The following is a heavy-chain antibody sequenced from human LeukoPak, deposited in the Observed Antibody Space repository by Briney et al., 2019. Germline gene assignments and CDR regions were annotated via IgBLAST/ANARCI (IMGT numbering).Heavy chain of an antibody. D-gene: IGHD4-17*01. J-gene: IGHJ1*01. CDR2: ISSSSKHM. CDR1: GFIFRTYS. Sequence: GGSLRLPCAASGFIFRTYSMNWVRQAPGKGLEWVSSISSSSKHMYCADSVKGRFSISRDDAKNSLFLQMNGLRAEDTAVYYCVRDMTTTTTCYLQHWGQGTLVTVSS. CDR3: VRDMTTTTTCYLQH. V-gene: IGHV3-21*01.